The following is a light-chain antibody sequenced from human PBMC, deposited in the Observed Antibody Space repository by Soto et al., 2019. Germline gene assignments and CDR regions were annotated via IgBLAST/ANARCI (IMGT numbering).Light chain of an antibody. CDR3: HEYNTWPWT. V-gene: IGKV3-15*01. J-gene: IGKJ1*01. CDR1: QSVSSN. CDR2: GAS. Sequence: EIVLTQSPGTLSLSPGERATLSCRASQSVSSNLAWYQQKPGQAPRLLIYGASTRATGIPARFSGSGSGTEFTLTISSLQSEDFAVYYCHEYNTWPWTFGQGTKVDI.